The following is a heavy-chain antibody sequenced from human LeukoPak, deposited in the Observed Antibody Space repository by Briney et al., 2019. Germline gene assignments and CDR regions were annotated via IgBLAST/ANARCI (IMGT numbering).Heavy chain of an antibody. CDR2: ISGSGNFP. D-gene: IGHD2-2*01. V-gene: IGHV3-23*01. CDR3: AKHGGYCSGTKCYDPWFDP. J-gene: IGHJ5*02. CDR1: GFTFYNYG. Sequence: PGGSLRLSCAASGFTFYNYGMSWVRQAPGKGLEWISAISGSGNFPYYADSVKGRFTISRDNSDNTLYLQMNILRAEDTAIYYCAKHGGYCSGTKCYDPWFDPWGQGTLVTVSS.